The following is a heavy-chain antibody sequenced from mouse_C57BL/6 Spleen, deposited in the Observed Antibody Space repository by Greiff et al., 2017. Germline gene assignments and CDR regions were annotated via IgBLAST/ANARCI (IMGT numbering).Heavy chain of an antibody. CDR1: GFTFSSYA. D-gene: IGHD1-1*01. J-gene: IGHJ2*01. CDR3: AREDYYGSSDYFDY. Sequence: EVKLQESGGGLVKPGGSLKLSCAASGFTFSSYAMSWVRQTPEKRLEWVATISDGGSYTYYPDNVKGRFTISRDNAKNNLYLQMSHLKSEDTAMYYCAREDYYGSSDYFDYWGQGTTLTVSS. V-gene: IGHV5-4*01. CDR2: ISDGGSYT.